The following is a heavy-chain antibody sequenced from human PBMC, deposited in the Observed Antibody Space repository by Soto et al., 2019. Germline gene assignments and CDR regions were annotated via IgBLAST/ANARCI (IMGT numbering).Heavy chain of an antibody. CDR1: GGTFSSYA. V-gene: IGHV1-69*06. D-gene: IGHD2-21*02. CDR2: IIPIFGTA. Sequence: QVQLVQSGAEVKKPGSSVKVSCKASGGTFSSYAIIWVRQAPGQGLEWMGGIIPIFGTANYAQKFQGRVTITADKSMSTDYMELSSLRSEDTAVYYCARGGHIVVVTAAHYYYGMDFWGQGTTVTVSS. CDR3: ARGGHIVVVTAAHYYYGMDF. J-gene: IGHJ6*02.